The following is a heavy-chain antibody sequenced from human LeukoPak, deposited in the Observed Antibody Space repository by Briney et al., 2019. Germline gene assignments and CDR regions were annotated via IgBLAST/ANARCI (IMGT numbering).Heavy chain of an antibody. CDR1: GGFISSYY. V-gene: IGHV4-59*12. J-gene: IGHJ4*02. CDR2: IYYSGST. Sequence: SETLSLTCTVSGGFISSYYWSWIRQPPGKGLEWIGSIYYSGSTYYNPSLKSRVTISVDTSKNQFSLKLSSVTAADTAVYYCARASVAYSSGWFDRRVFDYWGQGTLVTVSS. CDR3: ARASVAYSSGWFDRRVFDY. D-gene: IGHD6-19*01.